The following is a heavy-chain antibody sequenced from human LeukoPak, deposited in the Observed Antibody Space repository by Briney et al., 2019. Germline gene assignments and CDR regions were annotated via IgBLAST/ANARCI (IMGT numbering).Heavy chain of an antibody. V-gene: IGHV3-21*01. J-gene: IGHJ5*02. CDR3: ARGADGVSSNSRGWFDP. D-gene: IGHD2-15*01. Sequence: GGSLRLSCTASGFTFSSYSMNWVRQAPGKGLEWVSSISTSSSYIYYADSVKGRFAISRDNARNSLYLQMNTLRAEDTAVYSCARGADGVSSNSRGWFDPWGQGTLVTVSS. CDR2: ISTSSSYI. CDR1: GFTFSSYS.